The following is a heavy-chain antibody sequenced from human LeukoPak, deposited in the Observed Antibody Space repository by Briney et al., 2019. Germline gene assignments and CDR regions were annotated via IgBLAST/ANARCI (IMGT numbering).Heavy chain of an antibody. J-gene: IGHJ4*02. Sequence: ASVKVSCKASGYTFTSYGISWVRQAPGQGLEWMGWISAYNGNTNYAQKLQGRVTMTTDTSRSTAYMGLRSLRSDDTAVYYCARDVDIVATMGYWGQGTLVTVSS. CDR2: ISAYNGNT. D-gene: IGHD5-12*01. CDR3: ARDVDIVATMGY. CDR1: GYTFTSYG. V-gene: IGHV1-18*01.